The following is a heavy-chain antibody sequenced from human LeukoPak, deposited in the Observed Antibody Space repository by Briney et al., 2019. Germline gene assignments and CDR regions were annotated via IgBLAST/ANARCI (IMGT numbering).Heavy chain of an antibody. Sequence: SETLSLTCTVSGGSISSYYWSWIRQPPGKGLEWIGYIYYSGSTNYNPSLKSRVTISLDTSKSQFSLKVRYVTAADTAVYYCARGLNDSWTGENYWGQGTLVTVSS. J-gene: IGHJ4*02. D-gene: IGHD3-3*01. CDR1: GGSISSYY. V-gene: IGHV4-59*12. CDR3: ARGLNDSWTGENY. CDR2: IYYSGST.